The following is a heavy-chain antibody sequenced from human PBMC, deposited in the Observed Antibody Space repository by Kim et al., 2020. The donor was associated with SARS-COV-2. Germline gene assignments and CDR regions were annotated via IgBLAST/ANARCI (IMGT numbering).Heavy chain of an antibody. V-gene: IGHV1-18*01. Sequence: ASVKVSCKASGYTFTSYGISWVRQAPGQGLEWMGWISAYNGNTNYAQKLQGRVTMTTDTSTSTAYMELRSLRSDDTAVYYCARDLRDCSSTSCYEDYMDVWGKGTTVTVSS. CDR1: GYTFTSYG. J-gene: IGHJ6*03. D-gene: IGHD2-2*01. CDR3: ARDLRDCSSTSCYEDYMDV. CDR2: ISAYNGNT.